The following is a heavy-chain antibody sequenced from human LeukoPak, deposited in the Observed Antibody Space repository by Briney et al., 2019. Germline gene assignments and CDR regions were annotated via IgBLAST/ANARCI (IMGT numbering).Heavy chain of an antibody. D-gene: IGHD2-15*01. CDR1: GFTVSSNY. J-gene: IGHJ3*02. V-gene: IGHV3-66*01. CDR3: ARMRWRDDAFDI. CDR2: IYSGGST. Sequence: PGGSLRLSCAASGFTVSSNYMSWVRQAPGKGLEWVSVIYSGGSTYYADSVKGRFTISRDNSKTTLYLQMNSLRAEDTAVYYCARMRWRDDAFDIWGQGTMVTVSS.